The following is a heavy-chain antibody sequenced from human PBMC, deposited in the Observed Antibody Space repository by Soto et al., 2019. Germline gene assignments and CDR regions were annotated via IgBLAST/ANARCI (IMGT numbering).Heavy chain of an antibody. CDR2: IYYSGST. J-gene: IGHJ4*02. V-gene: IGHV4-39*01. Sequence: QLQLQESGPGLVKPSETLSLTCTVSGGSISSSSYYWGWIRQPPGKGLEWIGSIYYSGSTSYNPSRKSRVTISVDTSKNQFSLKLSSVTAADTAVYYCARHTPAISISDHWGQGTLVTVSS. CDR3: ARHTPAISISDH. CDR1: GGSISSSSYY. D-gene: IGHD2-15*01.